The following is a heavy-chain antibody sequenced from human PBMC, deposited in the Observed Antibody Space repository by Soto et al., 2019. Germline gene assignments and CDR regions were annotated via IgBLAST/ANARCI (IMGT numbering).Heavy chain of an antibody. D-gene: IGHD6-6*01. CDR2: IXXSXXX. CDR3: AREAIAARRYFDY. CDR1: GGSVSSGSYY. J-gene: IGHJ4*02. V-gene: IGHV4-61*01. Sequence: SETLSLTCTVSGGSVSSGSYYWSWIRQPPGKGLXWIXXIXXSXXXXXNXXLKSRVTISVDTSKNQFSLKLSSVTAAETAVYYCAREAIAARRYFDYWGQGTLVTVSS.